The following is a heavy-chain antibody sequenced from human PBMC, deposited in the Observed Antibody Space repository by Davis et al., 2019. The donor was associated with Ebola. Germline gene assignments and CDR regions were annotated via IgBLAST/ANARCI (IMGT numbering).Heavy chain of an antibody. CDR1: GGSFSDYF. Sequence: MPGGSLRLSCAFSGGSFSDYFWSWIRQPPEKGLEWIREISHHNGYINYNPSLRSRVAISADSSKNQFSLEINSVTAADTATYYCSRTTKTNIEDSGLGYNSFDFWGQGVLVSVSS. CDR2: ISHHNGYI. V-gene: IGHV4-34*01. CDR3: SRTTKTNIEDSGLGYNSFDF. J-gene: IGHJ5*01. D-gene: IGHD2/OR15-2a*01.